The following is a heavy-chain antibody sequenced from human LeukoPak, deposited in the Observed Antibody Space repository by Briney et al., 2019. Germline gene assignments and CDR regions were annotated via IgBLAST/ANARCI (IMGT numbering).Heavy chain of an antibody. CDR3: ARGWSSFG. V-gene: IGHV3-7*01. CDR1: GFTFSNYW. D-gene: IGHD6-6*01. J-gene: IGHJ4*02. Sequence: GGSLRLSCAASGFTFSNYWMSWVRQAPGKGLEWVANINQDGSEKYYVDSVKGRFTISRDNAKNSLYLQMNSLRAEDTAVYFCARGWSSFGWGQGTLVTVSS. CDR2: INQDGSEK.